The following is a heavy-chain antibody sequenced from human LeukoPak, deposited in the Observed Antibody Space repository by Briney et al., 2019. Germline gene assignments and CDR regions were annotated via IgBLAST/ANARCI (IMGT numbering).Heavy chain of an antibody. CDR1: GGSISSHY. V-gene: IGHV4-59*11. J-gene: IGHJ3*02. Sequence: SETLSLTCTVSGGSISSHYWTWIRQPPGKGLEWIGYISYIGSTNYNPSLKSRVTISVDTSKNQFSLKLSSVTAADAAVYFCARDPTTVTKGLDIWGQGTMVTVS. D-gene: IGHD4-17*01. CDR2: ISYIGST. CDR3: ARDPTTVTKGLDI.